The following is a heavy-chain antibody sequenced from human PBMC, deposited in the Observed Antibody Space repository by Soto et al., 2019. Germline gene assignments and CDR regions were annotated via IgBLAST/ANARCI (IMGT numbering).Heavy chain of an antibody. CDR3: ARGGSTHYYYGLDV. V-gene: IGHV4-59*10. Sequence: SETLSLTCAVTGGSTSGFFWTWVRQPPGMPLEGLGHVSASRSTVYNPSLQSRLTLSLDVSKNRFSLELTSVTAADTATYFCARGGSTHYYYGLDVWGQGTTVTVSS. J-gene: IGHJ6*02. CDR1: GGSTSGFF. CDR2: VSASRST. D-gene: IGHD1-1*01.